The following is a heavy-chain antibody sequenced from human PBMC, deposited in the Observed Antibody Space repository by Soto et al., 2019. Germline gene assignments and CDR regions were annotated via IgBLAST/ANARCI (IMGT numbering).Heavy chain of an antibody. V-gene: IGHV4-59*08. Sequence: SETLYLTCTVSGGSMISYYWSWIRQPPGRGLEWIGFIYYAGSTKYNPSLNSRVTISVDTSKNQFSLTVTSVTAADTTVYYCASGTYVWGSYPNWXFDLWGRGTLVT. J-gene: IGHJ2*01. CDR1: GGSMISYY. CDR3: ASGTYVWGSYPNWXFDL. D-gene: IGHD3-16*02. CDR2: IYYAGST.